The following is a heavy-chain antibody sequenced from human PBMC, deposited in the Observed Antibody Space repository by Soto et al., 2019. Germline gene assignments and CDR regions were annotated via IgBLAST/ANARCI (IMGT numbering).Heavy chain of an antibody. Sequence: ASVKVSCKASGFTFTSSAVQWVRQARGQRLEWIGWIVVGSGNTNYAQKFRERVTITRDMSTSTAYMELSSLRSEDTAVYYCATRSRPLYYYYGMDVWGQGTTVTVSS. V-gene: IGHV1-58*01. J-gene: IGHJ6*02. CDR1: GFTFTSSA. CDR3: ATRSRPLYYYYGMDV. CDR2: IVVGSGNT.